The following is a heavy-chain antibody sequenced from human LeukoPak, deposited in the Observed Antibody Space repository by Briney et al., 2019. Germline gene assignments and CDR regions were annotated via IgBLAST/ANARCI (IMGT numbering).Heavy chain of an antibody. CDR2: INHSGST. V-gene: IGHV4-34*01. Sequence: SETLSLTCAVYGGSFSGYYWSWIRQPPGKGLEWIGEINHSGSTNYNPSLKSRVTISVDTSKNQFSLKLSSVTAADTAVYYCAPGGTMVRGVTRYYFDYWGQGTLVTVSS. J-gene: IGHJ4*02. CDR1: GGSFSGYY. D-gene: IGHD3-10*01. CDR3: APGGTMVRGVTRYYFDY.